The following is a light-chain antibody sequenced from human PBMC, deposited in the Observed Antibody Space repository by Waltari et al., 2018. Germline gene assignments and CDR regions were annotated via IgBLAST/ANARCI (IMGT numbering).Light chain of an antibody. V-gene: IGKV1-5*03. CDR2: KAS. Sequence: DIQMTQSPSTLSASVGDRVTITCRASQSISSWLAWYQPKPGKAPKPLIYKASSLESGVPSRFSGSGSGTEFTLTISSLQPDDFATYYCQQYNSYSRTFGQGTKVEIK. CDR3: QQYNSYSRT. J-gene: IGKJ1*01. CDR1: QSISSW.